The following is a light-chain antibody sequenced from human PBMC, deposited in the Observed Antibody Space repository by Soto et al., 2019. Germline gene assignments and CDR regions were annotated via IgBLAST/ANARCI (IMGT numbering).Light chain of an antibody. CDR1: QSVSSSY. J-gene: IGKJ1*01. V-gene: IGKV3-20*01. CDR2: GAS. CDR3: QQYGSSPWT. Sequence: EIVLTQSPGTLSLSPGERATLSCRASQSVSSSYLAWYQQKLGQAPRLLIYGASTGATGIPDRFSGSGSGTDVTLTISRLEPEDFAVYYCQQYGSSPWTFGQGTKVDI.